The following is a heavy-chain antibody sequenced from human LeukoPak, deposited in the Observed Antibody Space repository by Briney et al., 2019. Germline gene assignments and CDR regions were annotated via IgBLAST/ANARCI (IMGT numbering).Heavy chain of an antibody. CDR1: GGTFSGYY. CDR2: INHSGST. V-gene: IGHV4-34*01. D-gene: IGHD3-10*01. CDR3: ARRNSVRGVIMDAFDI. Sequence: PSETLSLTCAVYGGTFSGYYWSWMRQPPGKGLEWIGEINHSGSTNYNPSLKSRVTISVDTSKNQFSLKLSSVTAADAAVYYCARRNSVRGVIMDAFDIWGQGTMVTVSS. J-gene: IGHJ3*02.